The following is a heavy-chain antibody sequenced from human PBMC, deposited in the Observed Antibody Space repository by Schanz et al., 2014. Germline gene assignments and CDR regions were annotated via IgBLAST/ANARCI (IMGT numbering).Heavy chain of an antibody. Sequence: QVQLVQSGAEMKKPGASVKVSCKASGYTFTGYYMHWVRQAPGQGLEWMGWINPNSGTTNYAQKCQGWVTMTRDTSISTAYMELSRLKSDDTAVYYCARAFGGYPAGALDYWGQGTLVTVSS. D-gene: IGHD5-12*01. J-gene: IGHJ4*02. CDR1: GYTFTGYY. V-gene: IGHV1-2*04. CDR2: INPNSGTT. CDR3: ARAFGGYPAGALDY.